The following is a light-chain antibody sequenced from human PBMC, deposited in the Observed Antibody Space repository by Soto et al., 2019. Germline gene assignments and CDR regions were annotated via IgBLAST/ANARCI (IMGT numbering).Light chain of an antibody. Sequence: EIVLTQSPGTLSVSPGERATLSFWASQSISSNLAWYQQKPGQAPRLLIFGASTRATGIPARFSGSGSGTEFTLTISSVQSEDFAVYYCQQYNNWRTFGQGTKVDIK. J-gene: IGKJ1*01. CDR2: GAS. V-gene: IGKV3-15*01. CDR1: QSISSN. CDR3: QQYNNWRT.